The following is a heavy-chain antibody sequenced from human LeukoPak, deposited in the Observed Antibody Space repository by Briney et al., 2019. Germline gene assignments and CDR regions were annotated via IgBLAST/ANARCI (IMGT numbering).Heavy chain of an antibody. CDR1: GCTFTHSY. D-gene: IGHD5-18*01. V-gene: IGHV1-2*02. CDR3: ARGGYHDY. CDR2: INPNSGGT. J-gene: IGHJ4*02. Sequence: ASVNVPCQASGCTFTHSYIHWLRQAPGQELDWMGWINPNSGGTNFALKFQGRVTMTTDTSVSTAYMELSSLRSDDTAVYCCARGGYHDYWGQGTLVTVSS.